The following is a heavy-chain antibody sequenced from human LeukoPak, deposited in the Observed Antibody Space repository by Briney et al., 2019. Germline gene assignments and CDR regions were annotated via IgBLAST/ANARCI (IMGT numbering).Heavy chain of an antibody. CDR3: PKGWQVGSGYYPDY. CDR1: GFTLSNFA. D-gene: IGHD3-22*01. Sequence: GGSLRLSCAASGFTLSNFAMTWVRQAPGKGLEWVSGISGGGGTTYNADSVKGLFTISKDNSKSTVFLQMNSLRGEDTAVYYCPKGWQVGSGYYPDYWGQGTLVIVSS. V-gene: IGHV3-23*01. CDR2: ISGGGGTT. J-gene: IGHJ4*02.